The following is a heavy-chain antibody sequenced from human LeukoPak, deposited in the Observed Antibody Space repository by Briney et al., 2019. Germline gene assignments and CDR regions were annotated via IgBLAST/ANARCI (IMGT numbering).Heavy chain of an antibody. J-gene: IGHJ5*02. CDR2: ISSSGSTI. CDR1: GFSFENYN. CDR3: THLGWFDP. V-gene: IGHV3-48*04. Sequence: GGSLRLSCAASGFSFENYNMNWVRQAPGKGLEWVAYISSSGSTIYYADSVKGRFTISRDNAKNTLYLQMNSLRAEDTAVYYCTHLGWFDPWGQGTLVTVSS.